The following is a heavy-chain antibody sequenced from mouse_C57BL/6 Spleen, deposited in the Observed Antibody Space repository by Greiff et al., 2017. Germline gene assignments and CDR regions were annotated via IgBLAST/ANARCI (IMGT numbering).Heavy chain of an antibody. Sequence: EVHLVESGGGLVKPGGSLKLSCAASGFTFSSYAMSWVRQTPEKRLEWVATISDGGSYTYYPDNVKGRFTISKDNAKNNLYLQMSHLKSENTAMYYCARAPFYGYYVGFAYWGQGTLVTVSA. V-gene: IGHV5-4*01. CDR1: GFTFSSYA. D-gene: IGHD2-3*01. CDR3: ARAPFYGYYVGFAY. J-gene: IGHJ3*01. CDR2: ISDGGSYT.